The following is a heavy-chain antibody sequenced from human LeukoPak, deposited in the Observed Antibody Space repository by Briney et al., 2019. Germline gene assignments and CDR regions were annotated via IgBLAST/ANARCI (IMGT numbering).Heavy chain of an antibody. D-gene: IGHD3-22*01. Sequence: ASVKVSCKVSGYTLTELSMHWVRQAPGKGLEWMGGFDPEDGETIYAQKFQGRVTMTEDTSTDTAYMELSSLRSEDTAVYYCATARLGSSGYSFDYWGQGTLVTVSS. CDR3: ATARLGSSGYSFDY. CDR1: GYTLTELS. CDR2: FDPEDGET. V-gene: IGHV1-24*01. J-gene: IGHJ4*02.